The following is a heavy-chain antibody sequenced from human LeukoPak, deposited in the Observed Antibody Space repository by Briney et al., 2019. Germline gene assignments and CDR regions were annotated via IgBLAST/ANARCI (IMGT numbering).Heavy chain of an antibody. CDR3: ARDLYGSGSSGFDP. Sequence: ASVKVSCKASGYTLTGYYMHWVRQAPGQGLEWMGWINPNSGGTNYAQKFQGRVTMTRDTSISTVYTELSSLTSEDTAVYYCARDLYGSGSSGFDPWGQGILVTVSS. V-gene: IGHV1-2*02. D-gene: IGHD3-10*01. CDR1: GYTLTGYY. CDR2: INPNSGGT. J-gene: IGHJ5*02.